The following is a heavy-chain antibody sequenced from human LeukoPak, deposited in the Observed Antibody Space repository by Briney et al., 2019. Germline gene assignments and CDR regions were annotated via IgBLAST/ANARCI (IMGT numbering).Heavy chain of an antibody. Sequence: SETLSLTCTVSGGSISSSSYYWGWIRQPPGKGLEWIGSIYYSGSTYYNPSLKSRVTISVDTSKNQFSLKLSSVTAADTAVYYCARHPATAIEMATTTDFYYWGQGTLVTVSS. CDR2: IYYSGST. D-gene: IGHD5-24*01. V-gene: IGHV4-39*01. CDR1: GGSISSSSYY. J-gene: IGHJ4*02. CDR3: ARHPATAIEMATTTDFYY.